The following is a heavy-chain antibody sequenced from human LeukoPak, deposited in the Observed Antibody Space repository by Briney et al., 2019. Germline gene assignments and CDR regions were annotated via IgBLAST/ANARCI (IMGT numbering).Heavy chain of an antibody. D-gene: IGHD6-13*01. V-gene: IGHV3-30-3*01. Sequence: GRSLRLSCAVSGFTFSTYAMHWVRQAPGKGLEWVAAVSSDGSNEYYADSVKGRFTISRDNSKNSLYLQMNSLRTEDTAVYYCARDRYSSGWYYFDYWGQGTLVTVPS. J-gene: IGHJ4*02. CDR1: GFTFSTYA. CDR3: ARDRYSSGWYYFDY. CDR2: VSSDGSNE.